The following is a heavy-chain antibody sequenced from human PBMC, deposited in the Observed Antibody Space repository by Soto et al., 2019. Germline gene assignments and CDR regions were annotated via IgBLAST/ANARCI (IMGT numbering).Heavy chain of an antibody. CDR1: GFTFSSYG. J-gene: IGHJ4*02. CDR2: IWYDGSNK. Sequence: GGSLRLSCAASGFTFSSYGMHWVRQAPGKGLEWVAVIWYDGSNKYYADSVKGRFTISRDNSKNTLYLQMNSLRAEDTAVYYCARDSNYGSGSPRYWGQGTLVTVSS. CDR3: ARDSNYGSGSPRY. V-gene: IGHV3-33*01. D-gene: IGHD3-10*01.